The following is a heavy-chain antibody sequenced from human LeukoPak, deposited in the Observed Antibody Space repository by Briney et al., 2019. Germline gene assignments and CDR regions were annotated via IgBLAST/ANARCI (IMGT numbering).Heavy chain of an antibody. Sequence: GGSLRLSCAASGFTFSSHSMNWVRQAPGKGLEWISYISSSSSTIYYGGSVKGRFTISRDNAKNTLYLQMNSLRAEDTAVYYCAKARYYDSSGDSLDYWGQGTLVTVSS. CDR2: ISSSSSTI. CDR1: GFTFSSHS. V-gene: IGHV3-48*01. J-gene: IGHJ4*02. D-gene: IGHD3-22*01. CDR3: AKARYYDSSGDSLDY.